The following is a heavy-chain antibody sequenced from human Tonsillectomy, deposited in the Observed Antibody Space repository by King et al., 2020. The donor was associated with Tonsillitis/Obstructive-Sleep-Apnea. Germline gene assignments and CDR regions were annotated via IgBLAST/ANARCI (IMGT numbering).Heavy chain of an antibody. Sequence: VQLVESGGGLVQAGGSLRLSCAASGFTFSSYAMRWVRQAPGKGLEWVSAIIVIGGSTYYADSGKGRLTISRDNSKNTLYLQRNSLRAEDTAVYYCAKGDNYYGSGSYGIGAFDIWGQGTMVTVSS. CDR2: IIVIGGST. D-gene: IGHD3-10*01. J-gene: IGHJ3*02. CDR1: GFTFSSYA. CDR3: AKGDNYYGSGSYGIGAFDI. V-gene: IGHV3-23*04.